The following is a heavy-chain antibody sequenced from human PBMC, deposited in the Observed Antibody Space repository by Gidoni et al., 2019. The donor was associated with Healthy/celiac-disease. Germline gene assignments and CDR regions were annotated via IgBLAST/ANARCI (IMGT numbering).Heavy chain of an antibody. Sequence: QVQLVESGGGVVQPGRSLRLSCAASRFTFSSYGMHWVLQAPGKGLEWVAVIWNDGNNKYYVDSVKGRFTISRDNSKNTLYLQMNSLRAEDTAVYYCARDVRYYYDSSGYPEFDYRGQGTLVTVSS. CDR2: IWNDGNNK. D-gene: IGHD3-22*01. V-gene: IGHV3-33*01. J-gene: IGHJ4*02. CDR3: ARDVRYYYDSSGYPEFDY. CDR1: RFTFSSYG.